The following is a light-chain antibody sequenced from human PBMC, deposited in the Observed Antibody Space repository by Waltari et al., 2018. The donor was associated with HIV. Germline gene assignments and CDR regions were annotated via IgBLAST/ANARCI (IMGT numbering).Light chain of an antibody. Sequence: QAVLTQPASLSASPGTSASLTCSLRSGINVDTYRIYWYQQKQGSPPQYLLKYKAAADRQQGSGVPGRFAGSKEASANAGILLISGLQSEDEADYYCVIWHSSAWVFGGGTKLTVL. CDR1: SGINVDTYR. CDR2: YKAAADR. CDR3: VIWHSSAWV. J-gene: IGLJ3*02. V-gene: IGLV5-45*01.